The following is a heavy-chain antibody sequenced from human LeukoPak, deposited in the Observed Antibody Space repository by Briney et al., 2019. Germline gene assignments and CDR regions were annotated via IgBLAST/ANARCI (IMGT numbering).Heavy chain of an antibody. CDR3: ARVDHSGYDYYYYYMGV. CDR1: GYTFTSYD. J-gene: IGHJ6*03. Sequence: AAVKVSCKPSGYTFTSYDINWVRQATVQGLEWMGWMNPNSGNTGYAQKFQGRVTMTRNTSISTAYMELSSLRSEDTAVYYCARVDHSGYDYYYYYMGVWGKGTTVTISS. D-gene: IGHD5-12*01. V-gene: IGHV1-8*01. CDR2: MNPNSGNT.